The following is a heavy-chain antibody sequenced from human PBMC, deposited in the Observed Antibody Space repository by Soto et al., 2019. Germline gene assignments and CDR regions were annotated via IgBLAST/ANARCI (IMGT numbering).Heavy chain of an antibody. CDR3: ARDEGGSDILTVYYKAHHFDY. V-gene: IGHV1-18*01. D-gene: IGHD3-9*01. CDR1: CYTFTHFS. CDR2: IGPHNFNT. J-gene: IGHJ4*02. Sequence: SAKDYIKASCYTFTHFSITCVRQAPVQGLEFMGAIGPHNFNTNFAQKFQGRVTLTTDTSTNTAYMELRSLTSDDTAVYYCARDEGGSDILTVYYKAHHFDYGGQGGPGTVS.